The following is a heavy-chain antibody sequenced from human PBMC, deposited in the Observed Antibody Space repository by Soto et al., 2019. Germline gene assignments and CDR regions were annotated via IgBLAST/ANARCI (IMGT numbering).Heavy chain of an antibody. V-gene: IGHV3-74*01. CDR1: GFILSSYW. J-gene: IGHJ4*02. Sequence: EMQLVESGGGLVQPGGSLRLSCAASGFILSSYWMHWVRQAPGKGLVWVSRINGDGSSTTYADSVKGRFTISVNNARDTVNLQMNSLRAEDTGVYYCARGIAAAGFDYWGQGTLVSVSS. CDR3: ARGIAAAGFDY. CDR2: INGDGSST. D-gene: IGHD6-13*01.